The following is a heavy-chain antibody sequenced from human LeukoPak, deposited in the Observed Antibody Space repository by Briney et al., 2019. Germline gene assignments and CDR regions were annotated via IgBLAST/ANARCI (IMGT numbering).Heavy chain of an antibody. D-gene: IGHD1-26*01. CDR2: IYYSGST. Sequence: PSETLSLTCTVSGGSISSGGYYWSWIRRHPGKGLEWIGYIYYSGSTYYNPSLKSRVTISVDTSKNQFSLKLSSVTAADTAVYYCARVVGATTAVWFDPWGQGTLVTVSS. V-gene: IGHV4-31*03. CDR1: GGSISSGGYY. CDR3: ARVVGATTAVWFDP. J-gene: IGHJ5*02.